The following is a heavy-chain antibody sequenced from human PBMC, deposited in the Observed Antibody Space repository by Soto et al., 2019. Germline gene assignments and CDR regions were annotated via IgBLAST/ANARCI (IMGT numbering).Heavy chain of an antibody. CDR3: SPGGVPAAEKGYYYYAMDV. D-gene: IGHD2-2*01. Sequence: EVQLVESGGGLVKPGVSLRLSCAASGFTFTNAWMNWVRQAPGKGLEWVGRIKSKTEGGTADYAAPVKGRFTISRDDSRTTLYLQMNSLKAEDTAVYYCSPGGVPAAEKGYYYYAMDVWGQGTTVTVSS. V-gene: IGHV3-15*07. J-gene: IGHJ6*02. CDR2: IKSKTEGGTA. CDR1: GFTFTNAW.